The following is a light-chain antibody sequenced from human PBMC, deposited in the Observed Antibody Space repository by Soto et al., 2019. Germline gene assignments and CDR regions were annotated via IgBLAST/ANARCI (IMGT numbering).Light chain of an antibody. V-gene: IGKV3-20*01. J-gene: IGKJ2*01. CDR2: HAF. CDR1: QSVTNSF. CDR3: HQYGSLPYT. Sequence: DIVLTQSPGTLSLSPGEGATLSCRASQSVTNSFLAWYHQKPGQAPRRLIYHAFTRATGVPDRFSGSGSGTDFTLSINRLEPEDFAVYYCHQYGSLPYTFGQGTKLEIK.